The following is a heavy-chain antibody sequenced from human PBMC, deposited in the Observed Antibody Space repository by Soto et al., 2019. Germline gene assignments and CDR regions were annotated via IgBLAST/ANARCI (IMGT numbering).Heavy chain of an antibody. CDR1: GFTFSSYA. CDR3: ARARMDTAMVTPFDY. D-gene: IGHD5-18*01. Sequence: PGGSLRLSCAASGFTFSSYAMHWVRQAPGKGLEWVAVISYDGSNKYYADSVKGRFTISRDNSKNTLYLQMNSLRAEDTAVYYCARARMDTAMVTPFDYWGQGTLVTVSS. J-gene: IGHJ4*02. CDR2: ISYDGSNK. V-gene: IGHV3-30-3*01.